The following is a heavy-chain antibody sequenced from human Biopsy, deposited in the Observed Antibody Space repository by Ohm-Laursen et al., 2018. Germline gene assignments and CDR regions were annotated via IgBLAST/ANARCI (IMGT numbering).Heavy chain of an antibody. CDR2: ISCTGYT. D-gene: IGHD4-23*01. CDR1: GGSFTGHY. Sequence: TLSLTCTVSGGSFTGHYWSWIRQPPGKGLEWIGRISCTGYTSYNASLKSRVTISVDTSRNHFSLRLSSLTAADTAVYYCARGSNDSGGLYFPRWGQGTLLTVSS. V-gene: IGHV4-59*11. CDR3: ARGSNDSGGLYFPR. J-gene: IGHJ4*02.